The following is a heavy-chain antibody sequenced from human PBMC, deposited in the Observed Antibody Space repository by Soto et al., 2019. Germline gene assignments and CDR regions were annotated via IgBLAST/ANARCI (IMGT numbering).Heavy chain of an antibody. V-gene: IGHV3-30-3*01. J-gene: IGHJ5*02. Sequence: HPGGSLRLSCAASGFTFSSYAMHWVRQAPGKGLEWVAVISYDGSNKYYADSVKGRFTISRDNSKNTLYLQMNSLRAEDTAVYYCARDIRDIVGATSWFDPWGQGTLVTVSS. CDR1: GFTFSSYA. CDR3: ARDIRDIVGATSWFDP. D-gene: IGHD1-26*01. CDR2: ISYDGSNK.